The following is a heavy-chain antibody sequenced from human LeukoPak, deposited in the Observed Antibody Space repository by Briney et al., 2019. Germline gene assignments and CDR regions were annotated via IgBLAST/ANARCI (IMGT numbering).Heavy chain of an antibody. CDR1: GFTFSSYW. Sequence: GGSLRLSCAASGFTFSSYWMSWVRQAPGKGLVWVSHINIDGSSTNYADSVKGRFTISRDNAKNTLYLQMSSLRAEDTAVYYCARDNGGVDNWGQGTLVTVSS. CDR3: ARDNGGVDN. CDR2: INIDGSST. D-gene: IGHD2-8*01. J-gene: IGHJ4*02. V-gene: IGHV3-74*01.